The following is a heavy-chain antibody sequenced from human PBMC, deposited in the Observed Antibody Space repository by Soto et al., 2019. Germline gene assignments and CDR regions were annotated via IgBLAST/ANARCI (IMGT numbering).Heavy chain of an antibody. V-gene: IGHV4-39*07. Sequence: SETLSLTRNASGGSITSSGSAWGWIRQSPGKGLEWVGTIDYSGNIYYIPSLKSRITISVDTSKNQFSLKLSSVTAADTAVYYCARGFGGYDYVMVGLDVWGKGTTVTV. J-gene: IGHJ6*03. CDR2: IDYSGNI. CDR1: GGSITSSGSA. CDR3: ARGFGGYDYVMVGLDV. D-gene: IGHD5-12*01.